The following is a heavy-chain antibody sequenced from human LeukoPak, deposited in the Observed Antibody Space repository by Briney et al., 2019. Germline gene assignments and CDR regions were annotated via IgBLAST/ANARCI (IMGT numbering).Heavy chain of an antibody. CDR1: GGSISSYY. CDR3: GRRKGYGRGWADY. CDR2: IYYSGST. Sequence: SETLSLTCTVSGGSISSYYWSWIRQPPGKGLEWSGYIYYSGSTNYNPSLKSRVTISVETSKNQFSLKLSSVTAADTAVYYCGRRKGYGRGWADYWGQGTLVT. V-gene: IGHV4-59*01. D-gene: IGHD6-19*01. J-gene: IGHJ4*02.